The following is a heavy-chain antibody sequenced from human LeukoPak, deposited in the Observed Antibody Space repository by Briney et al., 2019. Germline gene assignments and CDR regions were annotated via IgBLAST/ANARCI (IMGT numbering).Heavy chain of an antibody. CDR2: IIPIFGTA. CDR1: GGTSSSYA. D-gene: IGHD2-2*03. V-gene: IGHV1-69*05. CDR3: ARVLVDIVVVPAAYNWFDP. Sequence: ASVKVSCKASGGTSSSYAISWVRQAPGQGLEWMGGIIPIFGTANYAQKFQGRVTITTDESTSTAYMELSSLRSEDTAVYYCARVLVDIVVVPAAYNWFDPWGQGTLVIVSS. J-gene: IGHJ5*02.